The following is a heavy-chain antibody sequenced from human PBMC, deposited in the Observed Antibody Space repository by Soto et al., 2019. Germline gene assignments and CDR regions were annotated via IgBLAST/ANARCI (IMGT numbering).Heavy chain of an antibody. CDR3: AKDLVGYCSSTSCYQNYFDY. CDR1: ECKFSSHA. V-gene: IGHV3-23*01. J-gene: IGHJ4*02. CDR2: ISGSGGST. Sequence: RHPWAAAECKFSSHAISCILKDTGKGVEWVSAISGSGGSTYYADSVKGRFTISRDNSKHTLYLQMNSLRAEDTAVYYCAKDLVGYCSSTSCYQNYFDYRGKRSLVTVSS. D-gene: IGHD2-2*01.